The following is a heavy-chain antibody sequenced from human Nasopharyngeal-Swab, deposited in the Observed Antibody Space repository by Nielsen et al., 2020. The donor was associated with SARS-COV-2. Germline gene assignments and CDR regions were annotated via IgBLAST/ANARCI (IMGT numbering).Heavy chain of an antibody. CDR2: IWYDGSNK. V-gene: IGHV3-33*08. J-gene: IGHJ5*02. D-gene: IGHD6-19*01. CDR3: ARAVDVAVAGTSWFDP. CDR1: GFTFSSYG. Sequence: GESMNISCAASGFTFSSYGMHWVRQTPGKGLEWVAVIWYDGSNKYYADSVKGRFTISRENSKNTLYLQMNSLRAEDTAVYYCARAVDVAVAGTSWFDPWGQGTLVTVSS.